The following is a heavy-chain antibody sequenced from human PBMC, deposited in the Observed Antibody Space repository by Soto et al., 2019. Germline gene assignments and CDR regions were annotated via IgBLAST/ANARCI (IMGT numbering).Heavy chain of an antibody. CDR1: GFTFDDYN. V-gene: IGHV3-43*01. D-gene: IGHD3-3*01. Sequence: GGSLRLSCAASGFTFDDYNMHWVRQAPGKGLEWVSLISWDGGSTYYADSVKGRFTISRDNSKNSLYLQMNSLRTEDTALYYCAKALPYYDFWSGYKNYYYYGMDVWGQGTTVTVSS. CDR2: ISWDGGST. CDR3: AKALPYYDFWSGYKNYYYYGMDV. J-gene: IGHJ6*02.